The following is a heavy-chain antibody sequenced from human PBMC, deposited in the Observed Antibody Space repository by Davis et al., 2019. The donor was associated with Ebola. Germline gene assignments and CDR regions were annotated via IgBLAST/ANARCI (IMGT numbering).Heavy chain of an antibody. CDR3: ARGPMPSWYADYYKYGMDV. V-gene: IGHV3-43*02. CDR2: INGDVDHT. D-gene: IGHD6-13*01. Sequence: GESLKISCAASGFTFDQYAMYWVRQRPGKVLEWVSLINGDVDHTYYADSVKGRFTISRDNSKESLYLQINSLRSEDTALYFCARGPMPSWYADYYKYGMDVWGQGTTVTASS. CDR1: GFTFDQYA. J-gene: IGHJ6*02.